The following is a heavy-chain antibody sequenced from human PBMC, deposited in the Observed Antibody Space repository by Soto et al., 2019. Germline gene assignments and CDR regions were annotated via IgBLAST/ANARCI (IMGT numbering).Heavy chain of an antibody. J-gene: IGHJ4*02. V-gene: IGHV1-18*01. CDR3: ARDQPTVTFDY. D-gene: IGHD4-17*01. CDR2: ISAYNGNT. CDR1: GYTFTRYV. Sequence: VKRSCKAAGYTFTRYVISWVRQATGQGLEWMGWISAYNGNTNYAQKLQGRVTMTTDTSTSTAYMELRSLRSDDTAVYYCARDQPTVTFDYWGQGTLVTVSS.